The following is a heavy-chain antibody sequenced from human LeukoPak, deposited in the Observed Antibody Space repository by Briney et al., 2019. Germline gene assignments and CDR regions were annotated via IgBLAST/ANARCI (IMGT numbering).Heavy chain of an antibody. CDR3: AKGGYIYDSSAHLFDY. CDR2: ISESGGSS. Sequence: PGGSLRLSCAASGFTFSNYAMSWVRQAPGKGLEWVSGISESGGSSYYADSEKGRFTISRDNSKNTLYLQMNSLRAEDTAVYYCAKGGYIYDSSAHLFDYWGQGTLVTVSS. D-gene: IGHD3-22*01. V-gene: IGHV3-23*01. J-gene: IGHJ4*02. CDR1: GFTFSNYA.